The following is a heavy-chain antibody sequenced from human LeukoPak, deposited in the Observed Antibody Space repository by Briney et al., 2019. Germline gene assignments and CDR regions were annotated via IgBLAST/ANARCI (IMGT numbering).Heavy chain of an antibody. D-gene: IGHD3-10*01. CDR1: GGSFSGYY. CDR3: AAIFSTTMVRGVIGY. V-gene: IGHV4-34*01. Sequence: SETLSLTCAVYGGSFSGYYWSWIRQPPGKGREWIGEINHSGSTNYNPSLKSRVTISVDTSKNQSSLKLSSVTAADTAVYYCAAIFSTTMVRGVIGYWGQGTLVTVSS. CDR2: INHSGST. J-gene: IGHJ4*02.